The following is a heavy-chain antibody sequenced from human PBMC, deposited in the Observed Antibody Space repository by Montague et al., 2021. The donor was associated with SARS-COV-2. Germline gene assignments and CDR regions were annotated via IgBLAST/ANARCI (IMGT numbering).Heavy chain of an antibody. Sequence: SETLSLTCAVYGGSFSDYYWSWIRQPPGKGLEWIGEINHRETSKYNTSLKIRVSISLDTSKNQFSLYLSSVTAADTAVYYCARGRQHFNMIVVVMTGGEYYFDYWGQGTLVTVSS. J-gene: IGHJ4*02. D-gene: IGHD3-22*01. CDR1: GGSFSDYY. CDR2: INHRETS. CDR3: ARGRQHFNMIVVVMTGGEYYFDY. V-gene: IGHV4-34*01.